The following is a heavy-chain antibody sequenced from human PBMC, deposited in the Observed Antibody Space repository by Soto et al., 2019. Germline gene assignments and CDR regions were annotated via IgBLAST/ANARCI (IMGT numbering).Heavy chain of an antibody. V-gene: IGHV4-30-4*01. CDR1: GGSISSGDYY. J-gene: IGHJ6*02. CDR2: IYYSGST. Sequence: SETLSLTCTVSGGSISSGDYYWSWIRQPPGKGLEWIGYIYYSGSTYYNPSLKSRVTISVDTSKNQFSLKLSSVTAADTAVYYCARQGYGDDFYYYYGMDVWGQGTTVTVSS. D-gene: IGHD4-17*01. CDR3: ARQGYGDDFYYYYGMDV.